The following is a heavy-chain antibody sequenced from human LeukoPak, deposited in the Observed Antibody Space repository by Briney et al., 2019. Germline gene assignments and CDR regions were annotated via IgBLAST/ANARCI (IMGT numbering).Heavy chain of an antibody. CDR1: GFTFSSYA. Sequence: GGSLRLSCAASGFTFSSYAMGWVRQAPGKGPEWVSSISGSGGHTYFADSVKGRFTISRDNSKNTLDLQMNSLKVEDTAVYHCAKFRYHSNDNNYLDFNYWGQGTLVTVSS. CDR3: AKFRYHSNDNNYLDFNY. D-gene: IGHD3-22*01. V-gene: IGHV3-23*01. CDR2: ISGSGGHT. J-gene: IGHJ4*02.